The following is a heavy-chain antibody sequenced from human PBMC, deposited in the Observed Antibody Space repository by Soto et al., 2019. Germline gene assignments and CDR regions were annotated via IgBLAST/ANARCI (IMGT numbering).Heavy chain of an antibody. J-gene: IGHJ4*02. D-gene: IGHD3-10*01. Sequence: SETLSLTCSVSGASISGYYWSWIRQPPGKGLEWIGYFYYSANTKYNPSLKSRVTISADTSRNRFSLRLSSVTAADTAVYYCARLRGHYASGSYYQDFAYRGQGTLVTVSS. CDR1: GASISGYY. CDR2: FYYSANT. CDR3: ARLRGHYASGSYYQDFAY. V-gene: IGHV4-59*08.